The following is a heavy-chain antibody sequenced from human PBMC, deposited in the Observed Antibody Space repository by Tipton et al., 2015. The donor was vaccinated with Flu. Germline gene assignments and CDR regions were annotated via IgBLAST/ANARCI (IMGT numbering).Heavy chain of an antibody. CDR3: ARVFGTMVRGVIIPDASDI. Sequence: GSLRLSCAASGFTVSSNYMSWVRQAPGKGLEWVSVIYSGGSTYYADSVKGRFTISRDNSKNTLYLQMNSLRAEDTAVYYCARVFGTMVRGVIIPDASDIWGQGTMATVSS. D-gene: IGHD3-10*01. CDR2: IYSGGST. V-gene: IGHV3-53*01. CDR1: GFTVSSNY. J-gene: IGHJ3*02.